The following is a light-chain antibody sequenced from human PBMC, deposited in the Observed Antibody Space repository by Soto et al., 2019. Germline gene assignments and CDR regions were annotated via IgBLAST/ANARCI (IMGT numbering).Light chain of an antibody. CDR3: YSYTSSSTYV. CDR2: DVS. CDR1: SSDVGAYNY. V-gene: IGLV2-14*01. J-gene: IGLJ1*01. Sequence: QSVLTQPASGSGSPGQSITISCTGTSSDVGAYNYVSWYRQHPAKVPKLMIYDVSNRPSGVSDRFSGSKSGNTASLTISGLQAEDEADYYCYSYTSSSTYVFGTGTKVTVL.